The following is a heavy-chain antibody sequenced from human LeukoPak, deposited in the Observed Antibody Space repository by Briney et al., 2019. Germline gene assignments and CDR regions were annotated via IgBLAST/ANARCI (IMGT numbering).Heavy chain of an antibody. CDR3: ARDGASIMVYAIDY. D-gene: IGHD2-8*01. V-gene: IGHV3-48*02. CDR2: ISSSSSTM. Sequence: GGSLRLSCAASGFTFSSYSMNWVRQAPGKGLEWVSYISSSSSTMYYADSVKGRFTISRDNAKNSLYLQMNSLRDEDTAVYYCARDGASIMVYAIDYWGQGTLVTVSS. CDR1: GFTFSSYS. J-gene: IGHJ4*02.